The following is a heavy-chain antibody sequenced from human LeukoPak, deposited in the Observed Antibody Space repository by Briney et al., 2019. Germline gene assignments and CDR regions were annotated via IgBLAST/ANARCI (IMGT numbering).Heavy chain of an antibody. CDR2: VSYTGST. J-gene: IGHJ4*02. V-gene: IGHV4-59*01. Sequence: SSETLSLTCTVSGGSISFYYWSWVRQPPGKGLEWIGYVSYTGSTNYNPSLKSRVTISVDTSKNQFSLKLSSVTAADTAVYYCASTDYGDYFDYWAREPWSPSPQ. CDR3: ASTDYGDYFDY. D-gene: IGHD4-17*01. CDR1: GGSISFYY.